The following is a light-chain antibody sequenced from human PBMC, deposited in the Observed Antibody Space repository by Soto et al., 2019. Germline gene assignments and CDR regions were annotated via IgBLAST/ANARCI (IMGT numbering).Light chain of an antibody. CDR1: QDVSRS. V-gene: IGKV1-9*01. J-gene: IGKJ4*01. CDR2: AAS. Sequence: DTQLTQSPSFLSASVGDRVTITCRASQDVSRSLGWYQQKPGKAPKLLISAASTLHSGVPSRFSGSGYGTDFTLTISSLQPEDFATYYCQQLWTYPLTFGGGTKVEI. CDR3: QQLWTYPLT.